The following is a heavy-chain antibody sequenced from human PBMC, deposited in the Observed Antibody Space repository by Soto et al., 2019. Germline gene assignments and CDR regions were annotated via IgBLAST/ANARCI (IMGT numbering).Heavy chain of an antibody. CDR1: GFTFSSYA. CDR3: AKSGSDFQWPQDAFDI. D-gene: IGHD6-19*01. CDR2: ISGSGGST. V-gene: IGHV3-23*01. Sequence: GGSLRLSCAASGFTFSSYAMSWVRQAPGKGLEWVSAISGSGGSTYYADSVKGRFTISRDNSKNTLYLQMNSLRAEDTAVYYCAKSGSDFQWPQDAFDICGQGTMVTVS. J-gene: IGHJ3*02.